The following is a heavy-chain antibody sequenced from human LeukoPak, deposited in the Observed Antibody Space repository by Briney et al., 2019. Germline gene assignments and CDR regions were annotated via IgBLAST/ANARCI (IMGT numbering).Heavy chain of an antibody. CDR2: IIPIFGTA. D-gene: IGHD6-19*01. Sequence: SVKVSCKASGYTFTSYGISWVRQAPGQGLEWMGGIIPIFGTANYAQKFQGRVTITTDESTSTAYMELSSLRAEDTALYYCAKDIAEQWVSAFDIWGQGTMVTVSS. J-gene: IGHJ3*02. CDR3: AKDIAEQWVSAFDI. CDR1: GYTFTSYG. V-gene: IGHV1-69*05.